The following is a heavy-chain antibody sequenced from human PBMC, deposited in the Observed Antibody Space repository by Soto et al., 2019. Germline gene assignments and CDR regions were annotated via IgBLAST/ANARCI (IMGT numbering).Heavy chain of an antibody. CDR1: GYTFNSYR. Sequence: QVQLVQSGAEVKKPGASVKVSCKASGYTFNSYRISWVRQAPGQGLEWMGWISTNNGNTNYAQKLQARVIMTTDTSTSTAYMELRSLRSDDTAVYYCARENGSVIYWGTQGNCFDPWGQGTLVTVSS. D-gene: IGHD3-10*01. J-gene: IGHJ5*02. CDR3: ARENGSVIYWGTQGNCFDP. CDR2: ISTNNGNT. V-gene: IGHV1-18*01.